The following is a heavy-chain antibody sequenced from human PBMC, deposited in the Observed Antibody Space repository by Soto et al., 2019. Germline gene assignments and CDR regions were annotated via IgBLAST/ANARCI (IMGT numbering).Heavy chain of an antibody. CDR1: GFTFSSFC. J-gene: IGHJ4*02. CDR2: ISHDATNK. Sequence: GGSLRLSCAASGFTFSSFCMQWVRQAPGKGLEWVAVISHDATNKYYADSVKGRFTISRDNSKNTLYLQMNSLRAEDTAVYYCAKSHSSESSGYYSSFDFWGQGSLVTVSS. CDR3: AKSHSSESSGYYSSFDF. V-gene: IGHV3-30*18. D-gene: IGHD3-22*01.